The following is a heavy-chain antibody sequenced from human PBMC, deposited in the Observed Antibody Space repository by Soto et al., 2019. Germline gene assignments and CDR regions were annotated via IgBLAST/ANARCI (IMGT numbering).Heavy chain of an antibody. J-gene: IGHJ5*02. CDR1: GGSISSYY. CDR3: ARVDKGDWFDP. Sequence: SETLSLTXTVSGGSISSYYWSWIRQPPGKGLEWIGYIYYSGSTNYNPSLKSRVTISVDTSKNQFSLKLSSVTTADTAVYYCARVDKGDWFDPWGQGTLVTVSS. CDR2: IYYSGST. D-gene: IGHD1-26*01. V-gene: IGHV4-59*01.